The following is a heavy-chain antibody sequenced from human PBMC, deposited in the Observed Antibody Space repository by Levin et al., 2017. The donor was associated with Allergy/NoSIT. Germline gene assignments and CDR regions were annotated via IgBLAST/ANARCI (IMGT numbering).Heavy chain of an antibody. CDR1: GYSFTTYW. Sequence: KVSCKAAGYSFTTYWIAWVRQMPGKGLEWMGIVYPGDSDTRYSPSFQGQVTISADKSVSTAYLQWSSLKASDTAIYYCARLGAAAVYWGQGTLVTVSS. CDR3: ARLGAAAVY. D-gene: IGHD6-13*01. CDR2: VYPGDSDT. V-gene: IGHV5-51*01. J-gene: IGHJ4*02.